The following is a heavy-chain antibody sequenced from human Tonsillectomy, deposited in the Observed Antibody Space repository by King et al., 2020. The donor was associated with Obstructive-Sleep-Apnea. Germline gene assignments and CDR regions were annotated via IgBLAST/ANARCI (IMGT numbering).Heavy chain of an antibody. J-gene: IGHJ5*02. CDR3: ARLSYYYESSGYYSWFDP. D-gene: IGHD3-22*01. CDR1: DDSISSGSYY. Sequence: QLQESGPGLVKPSETLSLTCSVSDDSISSGSYYWGWIRQPPGKGLEWIGTIYYSGSTYYNPSLKSRVTISVDTSKKQFSPKLTSVTAADTAVYYCARLSYYYESSGYYSWFDPWGQGTLVTVSS. V-gene: IGHV4-39*07. CDR2: IYYSGST.